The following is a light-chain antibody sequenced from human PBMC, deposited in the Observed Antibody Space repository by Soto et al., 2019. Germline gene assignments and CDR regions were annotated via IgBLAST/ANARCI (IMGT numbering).Light chain of an antibody. J-gene: IGLJ1*01. CDR3: SSYGGSDNFDV. CDR2: EVS. V-gene: IGLV2-8*01. Sequence: QSALTQPPSASGSPGQSVTIPCTGTSSDVGGYNYVSWYQQHPGKAPKLMIYEVSKRPSGVPDRFSGSKSGNTASLTVSGLQAEDEADYYCSSYGGSDNFDVFGTGTKGHRP. CDR1: SSDVGGYNY.